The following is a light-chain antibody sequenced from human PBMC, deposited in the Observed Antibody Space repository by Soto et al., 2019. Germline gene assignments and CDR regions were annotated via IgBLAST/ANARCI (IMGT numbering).Light chain of an antibody. Sequence: EVVLTQSPATLSVSPGDRATLSCRASQSVSRNLAWYQQKPGQAPRLLIYGASTRATGVPARFSGSGSATEFTLAISSLEPEDSAVYYCQQRNNWPLTFGGGTRVEIK. CDR3: QQRNNWPLT. CDR2: GAS. CDR1: QSVSRN. V-gene: IGKV3-15*01. J-gene: IGKJ4*01.